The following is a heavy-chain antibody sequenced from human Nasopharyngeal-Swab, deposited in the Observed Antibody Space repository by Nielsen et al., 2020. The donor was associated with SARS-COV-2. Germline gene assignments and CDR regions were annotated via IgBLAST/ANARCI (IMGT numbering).Heavy chain of an antibody. CDR2: MRGKDKDFAT. V-gene: IGHV3-73*01. CDR3: AKDYGDYVYYYYGMDV. CDR1: GFTFSEYT. D-gene: IGHD4-17*01. Sequence: GESLKISCAVSGFTFSEYTIHWVRQASGKGLEWVGRMRGKDKDFATAYAASVKGRFTISRDDSKNTAFLQMNSLRAEDTAVYYCAKDYGDYVYYYYGMDVWGQGTTVTVSS. J-gene: IGHJ6*02.